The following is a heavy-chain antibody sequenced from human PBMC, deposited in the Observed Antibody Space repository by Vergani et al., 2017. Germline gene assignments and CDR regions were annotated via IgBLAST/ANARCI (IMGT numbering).Heavy chain of an antibody. J-gene: IGHJ4*02. V-gene: IGHV4-39*01. D-gene: IGHD3-22*01. CDR2: MDYNERA. CDR3: ARHVTQDYYNDSDYFDY. Sequence: QLQLQESGPGLVKPSGTLSLTCSVIGGPFFNSRYYWGWIRQPPGKGLEWIGIMDYNERAFYTPSLRRRVAISIDTSKMQFSLKLYSLTAADTAIYYCARHVTQDYYNDSDYFDYWGLGTLVTVSS. CDR1: GGPFFNSRYY.